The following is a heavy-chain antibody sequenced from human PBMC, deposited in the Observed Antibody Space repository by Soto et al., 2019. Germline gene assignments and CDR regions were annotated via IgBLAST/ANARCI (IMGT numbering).Heavy chain of an antibody. D-gene: IGHD3-22*01. CDR3: ARAFDDRSGYYGALGY. CDR2: IYYRGDT. Sequence: LRLSCAASGFTFSDYWMHWVRQAPGKGLEWIGYIYYRGDTYYNPSLKSRLSMSVDTSKNQFLLKLSSVTATDTAVYYCARAFDDRSGYYGALGYWGQGTLVTVSS. CDR1: GFTFSDYW. V-gene: IGHV4-30-4*08. J-gene: IGHJ4*02.